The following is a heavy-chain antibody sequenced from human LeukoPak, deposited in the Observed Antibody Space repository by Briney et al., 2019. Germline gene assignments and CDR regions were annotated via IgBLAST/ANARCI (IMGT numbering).Heavy chain of an antibody. CDR3: AKMGYGSSSGNYFDY. CDR1: GFTFDDYA. CDR2: ISWNSGSI. V-gene: IGHV3-9*01. Sequence: GRSLRLSCAASGFTFDDYAMHWVRQAPGKGLEWVSGISWNSGSIGYADSVKGRFTISRDNAKNSLYLQMNSLRAEDTALYYYAKMGYGSSSGNYFDYWGQGTLVTVSS. J-gene: IGHJ4*02. D-gene: IGHD6-6*01.